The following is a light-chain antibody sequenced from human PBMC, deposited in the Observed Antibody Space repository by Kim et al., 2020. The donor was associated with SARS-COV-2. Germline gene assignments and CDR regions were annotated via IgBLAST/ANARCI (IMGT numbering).Light chain of an antibody. J-gene: IGLJ3*02. CDR2: YDS. CDR1: NIGSKS. V-gene: IGLV3-21*04. Sequence: APGKTARITCGGNNIGSKSLHWYQQKPGQAPVLVIYYDSDRPSGIPERFSGSNSGNTATLTISRVEAGDEADYYCQVWDSSSDRVVFGGGTQLTVL. CDR3: QVWDSSSDRVV.